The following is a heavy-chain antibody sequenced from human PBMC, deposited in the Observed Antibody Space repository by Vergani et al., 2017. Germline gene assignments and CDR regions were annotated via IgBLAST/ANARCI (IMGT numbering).Heavy chain of an antibody. V-gene: IGHV4-34*01. CDR1: GGSFSGYY. Sequence: QVQLQQWGAGLLKPSETLSLTCAVYGGSFSGYYWSWIRQHPGKGLEWIGYIYYSGSTYYNPSLKSRVTRSVDTSKNQFSLKLSSVTAADTAVYYCARDRVRYFDHYGMDVWGQGTTVTVSS. D-gene: IGHD3-9*01. CDR2: IYYSGST. CDR3: ARDRVRYFDHYGMDV. J-gene: IGHJ6*02.